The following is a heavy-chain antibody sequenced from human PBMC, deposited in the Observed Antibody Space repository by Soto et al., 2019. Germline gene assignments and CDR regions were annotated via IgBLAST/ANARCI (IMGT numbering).Heavy chain of an antibody. CDR2: ISSSGSTI. D-gene: IGHD6-6*01. V-gene: IGHV3-11*01. CDR1: GFTFSDYY. CDR3: ARALRYSSSSGGFDY. J-gene: IGHJ4*02. Sequence: GGSLRLSCAASGFTFSDYYMSWIRQAPGKGLEWVSYISSSGSTIYYADSVKGRFTISRGNAKNSLYLQMNSLRAEDSAVDYCARALRYSSSSGGFDYWGQGTLVTVFS.